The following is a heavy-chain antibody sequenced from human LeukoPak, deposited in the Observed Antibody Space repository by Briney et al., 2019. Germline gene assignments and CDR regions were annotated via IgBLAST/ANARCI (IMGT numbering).Heavy chain of an antibody. V-gene: IGHV3-30*02. Sequence: GGSLRLSCAASTFNFSNYGMHWVRQVPGKGLEWLAFIQYDGTDKYYADSVKGRFTISRDNSRNTLYLQMNSLRVEDTAVFYCAKSHSTIFGVVIPLNWFDPWGQGTLVTVSS. CDR3: AKSHSTIFGVVIPLNWFDP. CDR1: TFNFSNYG. D-gene: IGHD3-3*01. J-gene: IGHJ5*02. CDR2: IQYDGTDK.